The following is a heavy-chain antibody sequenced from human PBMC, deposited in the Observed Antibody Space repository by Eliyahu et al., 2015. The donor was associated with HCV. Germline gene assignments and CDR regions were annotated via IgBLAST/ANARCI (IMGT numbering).Heavy chain of an antibody. D-gene: IGHD1-26*01. Sequence: QLQLQESGPGLVKPSETLSLTCIVSGXSISSXSYYWGWIRQPPGKGLEWMGSLYYSGSTYYNPSLKNRVTISVDTSKNQFSLKLSSVTAADTAVYYCARSASSYFDYWGQGTLVTVSS. CDR2: LYYSGST. J-gene: IGHJ4*02. CDR3: ARSASSYFDY. V-gene: IGHV4-39*01. CDR1: GXSISSXSYY.